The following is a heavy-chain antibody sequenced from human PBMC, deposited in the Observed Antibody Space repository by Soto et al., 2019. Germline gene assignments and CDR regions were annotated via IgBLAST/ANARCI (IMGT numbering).Heavy chain of an antibody. J-gene: IGHJ4*02. V-gene: IGHV3-33*01. Sequence: QVQLVESGGGVVQPGRSLRLSCAASGFTFSSYGMHWVRQAPGKGLEWVAVIWYDGSNKYYADSVKGRFTISRDNSKNTLYLQMNSLTAEDMAVYYCARDAGSSGWYYFDYWGQGTLVTVSS. CDR3: ARDAGSSGWYYFDY. CDR2: IWYDGSNK. D-gene: IGHD6-19*01. CDR1: GFTFSSYG.